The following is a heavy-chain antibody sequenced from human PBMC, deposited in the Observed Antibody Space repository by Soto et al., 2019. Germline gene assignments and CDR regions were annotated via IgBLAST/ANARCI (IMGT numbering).Heavy chain of an antibody. J-gene: IGHJ4*02. CDR2: ISYAGSNK. CDR3: AKGTTNDY. D-gene: IGHD2-8*01. CDR1: GFTFSSYG. Sequence: QVQLVESGGGVVQPGRSLRLSCAASGFTFSSYGMHWVRQAPGKGLEWVAVISYAGSNKYYADSVKGRFTISRDNSKNTLYLQMNSLRAEDTAVYYCAKGTTNDYWGQGTLVTVSS. V-gene: IGHV3-30*18.